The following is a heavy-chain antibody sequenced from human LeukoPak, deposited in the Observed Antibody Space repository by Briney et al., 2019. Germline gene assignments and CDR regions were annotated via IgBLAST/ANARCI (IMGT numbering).Heavy chain of an antibody. V-gene: IGHV3-21*01. CDR2: ISSSSSYI. CDR3: AREVFPYYYDSSGYPDY. D-gene: IGHD3-22*01. CDR1: GFSFSSYS. J-gene: IGHJ4*02. Sequence: GGSLRLSCAASGFSFSSYSMNWVRQAPGKGLEWVSSISSSSSYIYYADSVKGRFTISRDNSKNTLYLQMNSLRAEDTAVYYCAREVFPYYYDSSGYPDYWGQGTLVTVSP.